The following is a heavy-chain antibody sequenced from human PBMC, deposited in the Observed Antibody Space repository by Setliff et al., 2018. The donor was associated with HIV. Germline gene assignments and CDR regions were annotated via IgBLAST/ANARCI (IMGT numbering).Heavy chain of an antibody. CDR3: ARDRHYSGLGSYGP. CDR1: GGSFGDYH. V-gene: IGHV4-4*07. D-gene: IGHD3-10*01. J-gene: IGHJ5*02. CDR2: IFRSGTT. Sequence: SETLSLTCTISGGSFGDYHWSWIRQPAGRGLEWIGRIFRSGTTDYKFSLKSRVTISIDTSRNQFSLRLTSVTAAATAVYYCARDRHYSGLGSYGPWGPGTLVTVSS.